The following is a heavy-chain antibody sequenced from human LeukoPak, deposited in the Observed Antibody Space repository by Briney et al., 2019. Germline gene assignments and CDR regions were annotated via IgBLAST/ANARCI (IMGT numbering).Heavy chain of an antibody. D-gene: IGHD2-15*01. V-gene: IGHV1-3*01. CDR2: INAGNGNT. Sequence: ASVKVSCKASGYTFTSYAMHWVRQAPGQRLEWMGWINAGNGNTKYSQKFQGRVTMTRDTSTSTVYMELSSLRSEDTAVYYCARTIVDGGTNYWGQGTLVTVSS. CDR1: GYTFTSYA. CDR3: ARTIVDGGTNY. J-gene: IGHJ4*02.